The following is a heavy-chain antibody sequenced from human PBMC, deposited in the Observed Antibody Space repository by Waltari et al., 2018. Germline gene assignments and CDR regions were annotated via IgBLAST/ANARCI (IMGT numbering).Heavy chain of an antibody. CDR1: GFSINSRSY. D-gene: IGHD2-15*01. CDR3: VRDVCGGSCSPYYFDY. Sequence: QVQLQESGPGLVKSSETLSLTCTVSGFSINSRSYWGWIRQPPGKGLEWIGDIYHTGSTCYIPSRTSRVSLSVDTSTNQFSLKLTSVTAADTAVYYGVRDVCGGSCSPYYFDYWGRGILVTVSS. V-gene: IGHV4-38-2*02. J-gene: IGHJ4*02. CDR2: IYHTGST.